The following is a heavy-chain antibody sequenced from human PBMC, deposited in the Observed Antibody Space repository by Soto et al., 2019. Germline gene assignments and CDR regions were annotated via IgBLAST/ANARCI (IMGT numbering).Heavy chain of an antibody. CDR2: INPNSGST. D-gene: IGHD4-4*01. J-gene: IGHJ6*02. V-gene: IGHV1-2*04. CDR3: ARGATVTTNYYYYYGMDV. Sequence: QVQLVQSGAEVKKPGASVKVSCKASGYTFTGYYMHWVRQAPGQGLEWMGWINPNSGSTNYAQKFQGWVTMTRDTSISTAYMELSRLRSDDTAVYYCARGATVTTNYYYYYGMDVWGQGTTVTVSS. CDR1: GYTFTGYY.